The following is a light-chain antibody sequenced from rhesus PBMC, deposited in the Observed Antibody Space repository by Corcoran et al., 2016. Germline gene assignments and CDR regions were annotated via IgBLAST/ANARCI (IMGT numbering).Light chain of an antibody. CDR1: SSDIGGYTR. Sequence: QAAPTQSPSVSGSPGQSVTIYCTGTSSDIGGYTRVSWYQQYPGKAPNLMIYEVTKRLSGVSDRFSGSKSGNTASLTISGLQPEDEADYCCCSYSTSTVYIFGAGTRLTVL. CDR3: CSYSTSTVYI. CDR2: EVT. V-gene: IGLV2-13*03. J-gene: IGLJ1*01.